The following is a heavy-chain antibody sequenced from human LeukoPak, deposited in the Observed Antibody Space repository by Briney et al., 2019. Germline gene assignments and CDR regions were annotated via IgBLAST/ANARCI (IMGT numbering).Heavy chain of an antibody. J-gene: IGHJ4*02. D-gene: IGHD5-24*01. CDR3: ARVVRRDGYNFFDY. V-gene: IGHV3-30*07. CDR2: ISYDGSNK. CDR1: GLTFVSFV. Sequence: GGSLKPSFEPPGLTFVSFVIPWFAQAPAKGQKWGAVISYDGSNKYYADSVKGRFTISRDNSKNTLYLQMNSLRAEDTAVYYCARVVRRDGYNFFDYWGQGTLVTVSS.